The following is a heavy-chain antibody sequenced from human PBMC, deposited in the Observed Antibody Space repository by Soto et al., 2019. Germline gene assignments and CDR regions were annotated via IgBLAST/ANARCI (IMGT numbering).Heavy chain of an antibody. V-gene: IGHV4-39*07. D-gene: IGHD5-12*01. CDR1: GGSITSSNYY. CDR2: LYYSGST. CDR3: ARRVATIEIDAFDI. Sequence: SETLSLTCIVSGGSITSSNYYWCWIRQSPGKGLEWIGSLYYSGSTYYNPSLKSRVTISVDKSKNQFSLKLSSVTAADTAVYYCARRVATIEIDAFDIWGQGTMVTVSS. J-gene: IGHJ3*02.